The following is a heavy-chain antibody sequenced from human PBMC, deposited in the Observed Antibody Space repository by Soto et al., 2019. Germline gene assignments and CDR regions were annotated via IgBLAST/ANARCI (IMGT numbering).Heavy chain of an antibody. V-gene: IGHV6-1*01. CDR2: TYYRSKWYN. CDR3: ARDSRIAAAGPEGYDAFDI. Sequence: SQTLSLTCVISGDSVSSNSAAWNWIRQSPSRGLEWLGRTYYRSKWYNDYAVSVKSRITINPDTSKNQFSLQLNSVTPEDTAVYYCARDSRIAAAGPEGYDAFDIWGQGTMVTVS. D-gene: IGHD6-13*01. J-gene: IGHJ3*02. CDR1: GDSVSSNSAA.